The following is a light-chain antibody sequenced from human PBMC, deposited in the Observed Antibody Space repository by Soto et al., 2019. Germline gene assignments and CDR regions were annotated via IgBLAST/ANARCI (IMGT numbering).Light chain of an antibody. CDR1: RSNIGSNT. J-gene: IGLJ1*01. CDR2: GTT. Sequence: QSVLTQPPASSVTPGQMVAISCSGSRSNIGSNTVNWYQQFPQTAPKLIIYGTTNRPSGVPDRFSGSQSGTSAYLAITGIQAEDEADTYCQSCDGTLRASYVFGGGTQLTVL. V-gene: IGLV1-44*01. CDR3: QSCDGTLRASYV.